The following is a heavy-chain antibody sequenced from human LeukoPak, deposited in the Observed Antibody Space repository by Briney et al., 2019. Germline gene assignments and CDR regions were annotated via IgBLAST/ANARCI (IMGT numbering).Heavy chain of an antibody. D-gene: IGHD1-1*01. CDR1: GGSISSYY. Sequence: SETLSLTRSVSGGSISSYYWSWIRQPPGKGLEWIGSIYHSGSTYYNPSLKSRVTISVDTSKNQFSLKLSSVTAADTAVYYCARDSPNDGEPYHFDYWGQGTLVTVSS. CDR3: ARDSPNDGEPYHFDY. V-gene: IGHV4-38-2*02. CDR2: IYHSGST. J-gene: IGHJ4*02.